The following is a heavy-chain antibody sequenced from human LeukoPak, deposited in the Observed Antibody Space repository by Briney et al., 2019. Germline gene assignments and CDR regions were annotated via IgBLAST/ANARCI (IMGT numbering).Heavy chain of an antibody. CDR3: ARDPRGWGYYDSSGSYYFDY. J-gene: IGHJ4*02. CDR1: GFTFSSYS. V-gene: IGHV3-21*01. D-gene: IGHD3-22*01. CDR2: ISSSSSYI. Sequence: GGSLRLSCAASGFTFSSYSMNWARQAPGKGLEWVSSISSSSSYIYYADSVKGRFTISRDNAKNSLYLQMNSLRAEDTAVYYCARDPRGWGYYDSSGSYYFDYWGQGTLVTVSS.